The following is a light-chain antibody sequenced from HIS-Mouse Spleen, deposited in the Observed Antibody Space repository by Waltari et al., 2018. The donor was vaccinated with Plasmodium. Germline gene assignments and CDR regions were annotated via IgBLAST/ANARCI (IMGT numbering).Light chain of an antibody. CDR2: EDS. CDR1: ALPKKY. CDR3: YSTDSSGNHRV. J-gene: IGLJ3*02. Sequence: SYELTQPPSVSVSPGQTARITCSGDALPKKYAYWYQTKSGQAPGLVIYEDSKRPSGIPGRFSGSSSGTMATLTISGAQVEDEADYYCYSTDSSGNHRVFGGGTKLTVL. V-gene: IGLV3-10*01.